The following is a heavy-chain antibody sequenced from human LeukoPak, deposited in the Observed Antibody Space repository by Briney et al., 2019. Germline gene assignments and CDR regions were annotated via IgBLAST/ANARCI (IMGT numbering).Heavy chain of an antibody. V-gene: IGHV1-2*02. CDR3: AREYYDILTGYYHYWYFDL. D-gene: IGHD3-9*01. CDR2: INPNSGGT. Sequence: PGASVKVSCKASGYTFTNYGISWVRQAPGQGLEWMGWINPNSGGTNYAQKFQGRVTMTRDTSISTAYMELSRLRPDDTAVYYCAREYYDILTGYYHYWYFDLWGRGTLVTVSS. CDR1: GYTFTNYG. J-gene: IGHJ2*01.